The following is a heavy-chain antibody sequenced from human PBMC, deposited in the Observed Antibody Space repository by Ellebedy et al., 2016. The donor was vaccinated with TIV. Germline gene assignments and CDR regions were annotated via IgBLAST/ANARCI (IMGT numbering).Heavy chain of an antibody. V-gene: IGHV1-2*04. CDR2: INPNSGGT. CDR3: ATDPRDYCGGDCYGQFDY. D-gene: IGHD2-21*01. Sequence: ASVKVSXXASGYTFTGYYMHWVRQAPGQGLEWMGWINPNSGGTNYAQKFQGWVTMTRDTSISTAYMELSRLRSDETAVYYCATDPRDYCGGDCYGQFDYWGQGTLVTVSS. J-gene: IGHJ4*02. CDR1: GYTFTGYY.